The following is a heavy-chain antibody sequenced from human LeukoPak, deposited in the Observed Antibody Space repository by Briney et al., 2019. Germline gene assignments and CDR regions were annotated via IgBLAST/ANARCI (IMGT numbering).Heavy chain of an antibody. D-gene: IGHD6-19*01. Sequence: SETLSLTCTVSGGSISSYYWSWIRQPPGKGLEWIGYIYYSGSTNYNPSLKSRVTISVDTSKNQFSLKLSPVTAADTAVYYCARASGQWLVRRHDYWGQGTLVTVSS. J-gene: IGHJ4*02. CDR2: IYYSGST. V-gene: IGHV4-59*12. CDR3: ARASGQWLVRRHDY. CDR1: GGSISSYY.